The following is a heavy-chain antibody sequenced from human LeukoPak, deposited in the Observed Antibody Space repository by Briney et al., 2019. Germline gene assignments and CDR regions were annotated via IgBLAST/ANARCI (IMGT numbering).Heavy chain of an antibody. V-gene: IGHV3-23*01. D-gene: IGHD6-13*01. Sequence: PGGSLRLSCAASGFTFNGYAMNWVRQAPGKGLEWVSAISDSGDNTYYADSARGRFTISRDNSMNTLYLQMNTLRAEDTAVYYCAKTRPLDSSSWSHGDYWGQGTLVTVSS. CDR1: GFTFNGYA. CDR3: AKTRPLDSSSWSHGDY. CDR2: ISDSGDNT. J-gene: IGHJ4*02.